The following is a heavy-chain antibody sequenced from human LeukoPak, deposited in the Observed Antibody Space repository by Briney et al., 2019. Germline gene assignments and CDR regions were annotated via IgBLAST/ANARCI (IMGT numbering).Heavy chain of an antibody. J-gene: IGHJ4*02. V-gene: IGHV3-30*18. D-gene: IGHD3-16*01. CDR1: GITFRNYG. Sequence: GGSLRLSCSASGITFRNYGMNWVRQAPGKGLEWVAVISYDGSNKYYADSVKGRFTISRDSSKKTLYLQMNSLRAEDTAVYYCAKHPSPVLGGGSYFDYWGQGILVTVSS. CDR3: AKHPSPVLGGGSYFDY. CDR2: ISYDGSNK.